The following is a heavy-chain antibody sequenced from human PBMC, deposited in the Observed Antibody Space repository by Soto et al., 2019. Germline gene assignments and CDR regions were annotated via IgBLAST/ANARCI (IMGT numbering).Heavy chain of an antibody. CDR1: GFTFSSYN. CDR3: TRDRQLVQDWFDP. J-gene: IGHJ5*02. CDR2: ISSGSEYR. Sequence: GSLRLSCAASGFTFSSYNMNLVRHAPGKGLEWVSFISSGSEYRFYADSVKGRFNISRDNAKNSLYLQLNSLRAEDTAVYYCTRDRQLVQDWFDPWGQGTLVTVYS. D-gene: IGHD6-13*01. V-gene: IGHV3-21*01.